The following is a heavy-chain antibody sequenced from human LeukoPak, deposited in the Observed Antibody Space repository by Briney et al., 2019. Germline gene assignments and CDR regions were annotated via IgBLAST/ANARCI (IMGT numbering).Heavy chain of an antibody. V-gene: IGHV3-30-3*01. D-gene: IGHD3-10*01. CDR3: ARDFSSMVRGVIID. Sequence: PGGSLRLSCAASGLTFSSYAMHWVRQAPGKGLEWVAVISYDGSNKYYADSVKGRFTISRDNSKNTLYLQMNSLRAEDTAVYYCARDFSSMVRGVIIDWGQGTLVTVSS. CDR2: ISYDGSNK. CDR1: GLTFSSYA. J-gene: IGHJ4*02.